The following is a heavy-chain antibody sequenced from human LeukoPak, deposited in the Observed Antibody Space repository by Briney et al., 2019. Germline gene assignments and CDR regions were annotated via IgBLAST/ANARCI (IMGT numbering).Heavy chain of an antibody. CDR1: GFTFRSSE. D-gene: IGHD3-10*01. CDR3: ARGRKKEGSGSYYTHRRLYYFDY. J-gene: IGHJ4*02. CDR2: ISDGGKTK. Sequence: GGSLRLSCAASGFTFRSSEMNWVRQAPGKGLEWVSYISDGGKTKYYADSVKGRFTISRDNAKNSLYLQMNSLRAEDTAVYYCARGRKKEGSGSYYTHRRLYYFDYWGQGTLVTVSS. V-gene: IGHV3-48*03.